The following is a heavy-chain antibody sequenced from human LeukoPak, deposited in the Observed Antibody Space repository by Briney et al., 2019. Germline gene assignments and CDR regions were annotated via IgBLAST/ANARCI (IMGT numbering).Heavy chain of an antibody. J-gene: IGHJ4*02. CDR3: ARDGPREDSSGWYADY. D-gene: IGHD6-19*01. Sequence: GESLRLSCAASGFRFSTFWMSWVRQAPGKGLDWVANINQNGGVKHYVDSVKGRFTISRDNAKNSLYLQMNSLRAEDTAVYYCARDGPREDSSGWYADYWGQGTLVTVSS. CDR1: GFRFSTFW. CDR2: INQNGGVK. V-gene: IGHV3-7*01.